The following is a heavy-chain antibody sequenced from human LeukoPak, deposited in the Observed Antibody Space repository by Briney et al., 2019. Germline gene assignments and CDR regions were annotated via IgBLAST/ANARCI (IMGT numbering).Heavy chain of an antibody. J-gene: IGHJ5*02. CDR1: GGSFSGYY. CDR2: INHSGST. Sequence: PSETLSLTCAVYGGSFSGYYWSWIRQPPGKGREGIGEINHSGSTNYNPSCKSRVTISVDTSKNQFSLKLSSVTAADTAVYYCARNWFDCSSTSCYVNWFDPWGQGTLVTVSS. CDR3: ARNWFDCSSTSCYVNWFDP. D-gene: IGHD2-2*01. V-gene: IGHV4-34*01.